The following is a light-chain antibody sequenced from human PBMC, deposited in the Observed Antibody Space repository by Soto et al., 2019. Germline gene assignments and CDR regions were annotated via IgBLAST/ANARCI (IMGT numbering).Light chain of an antibody. CDR1: SSDVGSYNF. V-gene: IGLV2-14*01. CDR2: QVT. J-gene: IGLJ2*01. CDR3: SSYTGFRTHIL. Sequence: QSALTQPASVSGSPGQSITISCTGTSSDVGSYNFVSWYQHHAGTAPKLIIYQVTNRPSGVSDRFSASKSGDTASLTISGLQAEDEAIYYCSSYTGFRTHILFGGGTKLTVL.